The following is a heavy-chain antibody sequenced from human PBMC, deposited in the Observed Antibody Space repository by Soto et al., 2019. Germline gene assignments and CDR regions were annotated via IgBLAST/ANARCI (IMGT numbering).Heavy chain of an antibody. CDR2: INPNSGGT. J-gene: IGHJ4*02. CDR1: GYTFTGYY. V-gene: IGHV1-2*02. CDR3: ARASGSCTNGVCYGFGY. D-gene: IGHD2-8*01. Sequence: WDSVKVSCKASGYTFTGYYMHWVRQAPGQGLEWMGWINPNSGGTNYAQKFQGRVTMTRDTSISTAYMELSRLRSDDTAVYYCARASGSCTNGVCYGFGYWRQGTLVTVSS.